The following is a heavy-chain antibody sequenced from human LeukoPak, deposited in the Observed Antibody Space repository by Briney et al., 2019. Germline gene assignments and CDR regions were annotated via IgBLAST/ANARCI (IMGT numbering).Heavy chain of an antibody. CDR2: MNPNSGNT. Sequence: GASVKVSCKASGYTFTGYYMHWVRQAPGQGLEWMGWMNPNSGNTGYAQKFQGRVTMTRNTSISTAYMELSSLRSEDTAVYYCARGFSLRYFDWLLSPKYYYYMDVWGKGTTVTISS. D-gene: IGHD3-9*01. CDR1: GYTFTGYY. J-gene: IGHJ6*03. V-gene: IGHV1-8*02. CDR3: ARGFSLRYFDWLLSPKYYYYMDV.